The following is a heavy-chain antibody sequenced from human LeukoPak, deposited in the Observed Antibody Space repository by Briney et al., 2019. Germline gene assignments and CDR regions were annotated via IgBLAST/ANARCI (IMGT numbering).Heavy chain of an antibody. CDR2: LSAGGDSR. Sequence: QTGGSLRLSCAASGFAFSNYAMSWVRQAPGKGLEWVSSLSAGGDSRYYADSVMGRFTISRDNSKNTLYLQMNSLRAEDTAVYYCAKAVRSMVTGGGYFYSWGRGTLVTVSS. CDR3: AKAVRSMVTGGGYFYS. V-gene: IGHV3-23*01. J-gene: IGHJ4*02. CDR1: GFAFSNYA. D-gene: IGHD3-10*01.